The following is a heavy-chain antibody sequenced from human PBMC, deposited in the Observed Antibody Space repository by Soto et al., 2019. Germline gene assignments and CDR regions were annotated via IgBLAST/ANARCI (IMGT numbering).Heavy chain of an antibody. CDR2: INAGNGNT. V-gene: IGHV1-3*01. Sequence: ASVKVSCKASGYTFTSYAMHWVRQAPGQRLEWMGWINAGNGNTKYSQKFQGRVTITRDTSASTAYMELSSLRSEDTAVYYCARAVAVPADFDYWGQGTLVTISS. CDR1: GYTFTSYA. CDR3: ARAVAVPADFDY. J-gene: IGHJ4*02. D-gene: IGHD6-19*01.